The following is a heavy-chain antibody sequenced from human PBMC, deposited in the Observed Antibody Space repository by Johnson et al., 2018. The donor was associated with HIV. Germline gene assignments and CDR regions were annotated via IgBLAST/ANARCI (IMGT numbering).Heavy chain of an antibody. Sequence: QVQLVESGGGVVQPGRSLRLSCGASAFTFSSYVMHWVRQAPGKGLEWVAFIRYDGSNKYYADSVKGRFTISRDNSKNTLYLQMNSLRAEDTAVYYCAKDNPRLGGAFDIWGQGTMVTVSS. CDR2: IRYDGSNK. CDR3: AKDNPRLGGAFDI. V-gene: IGHV3-30*02. D-gene: IGHD3-16*01. CDR1: AFTFSSYV. J-gene: IGHJ3*02.